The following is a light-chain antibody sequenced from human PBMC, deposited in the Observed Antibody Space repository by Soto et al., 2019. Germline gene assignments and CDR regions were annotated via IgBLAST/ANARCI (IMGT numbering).Light chain of an antibody. V-gene: IGKV3D-15*01. Sequence: EIVLTQSPATLSLSPGERATLSCRASQSVSSYLAWYQQKPGQAPRLLIYSASSRATGIPDRFSGSGSGTDFTLTISSLQSEDFAVYYCQQYNNWPLTFGGGTKVDIK. CDR1: QSVSSY. CDR3: QQYNNWPLT. J-gene: IGKJ4*01. CDR2: SAS.